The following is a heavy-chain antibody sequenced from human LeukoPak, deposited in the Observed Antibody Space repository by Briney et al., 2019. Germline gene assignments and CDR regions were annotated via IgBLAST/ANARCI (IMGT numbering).Heavy chain of an antibody. CDR2: INHSGGT. CDR3: ARGYSSGRDFDY. D-gene: IGHD6-19*01. V-gene: IGHV4-34*01. CDR1: GGSFSGYY. J-gene: IGHJ4*02. Sequence: PSETLSLTCAVYGGSFSGYYWSWIRQPPGKGLEWIGEINHSGGTNYNPSLKSRVTISVDTSKNQFSLKLSSVTAADTAVYYCARGYSSGRDFDYWGQGTLVTVSS.